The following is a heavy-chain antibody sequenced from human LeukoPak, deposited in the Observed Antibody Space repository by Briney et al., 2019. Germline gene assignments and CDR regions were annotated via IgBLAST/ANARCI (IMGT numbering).Heavy chain of an antibody. CDR3: GRGGNYSYDLNV. Sequence: GGSLRLSCAASGLTFDDYAMHWVRQAPGKGLEWVSGISWNSGSIGYADSVKGRFTISRDNAKNSLYLQMNSQRAEDMALYYFGRGGNYSYDLNVWGKGTRVTVSS. D-gene: IGHD2-15*01. CDR2: ISWNSGSI. J-gene: IGHJ6*03. CDR1: GLTFDDYA. V-gene: IGHV3-9*03.